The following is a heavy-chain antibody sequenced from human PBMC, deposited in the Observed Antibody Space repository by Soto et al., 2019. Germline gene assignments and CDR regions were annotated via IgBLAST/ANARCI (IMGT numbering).Heavy chain of an antibody. V-gene: IGHV3-15*07. D-gene: IGHD6-6*01. J-gene: IGHJ4*02. CDR3: TTRGSVLAARSNFEY. CDR2: IKSKTDGGTT. CDR1: GFTFSNAW. Sequence: EVQLVESGGGLVKPGGSLRLSCAASGFTFSNAWMNWVRQAPGKGLEWVGRIKSKTDGGTTDYAAPVKGRFTISRDDSKSTLYLQMNSLKTEDPAVYYCTTRGSVLAARSNFEYWGQGTLVTVSS.